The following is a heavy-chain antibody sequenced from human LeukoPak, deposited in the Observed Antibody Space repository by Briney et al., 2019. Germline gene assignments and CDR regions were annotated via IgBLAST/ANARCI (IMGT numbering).Heavy chain of an antibody. J-gene: IGHJ6*03. CDR1: GFTFSTYG. Sequence: GGSLRLSCVASGFTFSTYGRHWVRQAPGKGLEWVSFIRYDGSDEHYADSVKGRFTISRDNAKNSLYLQMNSLRAEDTAVYYCARVLYGSGSYLYYYYYMGVWGKGTTVTVSS. CDR3: ARVLYGSGSYLYYYYYMGV. D-gene: IGHD3-10*01. V-gene: IGHV3-30*02. CDR2: IRYDGSDE.